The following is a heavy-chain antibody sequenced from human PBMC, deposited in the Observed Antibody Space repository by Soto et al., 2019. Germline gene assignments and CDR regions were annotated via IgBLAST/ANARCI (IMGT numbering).Heavy chain of an antibody. J-gene: IGHJ6*02. CDR2: INHSGST. D-gene: IGHD6-6*01. CDR3: ALWEYSRSSWYYYYGMDV. V-gene: IGHV4-34*01. CDR1: GGSFSGYY. Sequence: SETLSLTCAVYGGSFSGYYWSWIRQPPGKGLEWIGEINHSGSTNYNPSLKSRVTISVDTSKNQFSLKLSSVTAADTAVYYCALWEYSRSSWYYYYGMDVWGQGTTVTVSS.